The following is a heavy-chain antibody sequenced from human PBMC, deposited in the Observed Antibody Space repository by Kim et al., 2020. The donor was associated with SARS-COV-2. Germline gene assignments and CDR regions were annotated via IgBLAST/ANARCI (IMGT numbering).Heavy chain of an antibody. CDR3: GLSSWYKLGFDP. CDR2: INPSGGST. Sequence: ASVKVSCKASGYTFTSYYMHWVRQAPGQGLEWMGIINPSGGSTSYAQKFQGRVTMTRGTSTSTVYMELSSLRSEDTAVYYCGLSSWYKLGFDPWGQGTLVTVSS. D-gene: IGHD6-13*01. CDR1: GYTFTSYY. V-gene: IGHV1-46*01. J-gene: IGHJ5*02.